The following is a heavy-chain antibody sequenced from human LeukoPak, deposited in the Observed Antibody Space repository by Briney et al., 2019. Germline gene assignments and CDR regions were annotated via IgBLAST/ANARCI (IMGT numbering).Heavy chain of an antibody. D-gene: IGHD2-21*02. Sequence: PGGSLRLSCAASGFPFSGSGMHWVRQAPGKGLEWVAVVWYDGSHQYYADSVKGRFTISRDNSKNTVDLQMNSLGVEDTAVYFCAEDKDTPATAHPQRGYFESWGQGTLVTVSS. V-gene: IGHV3-33*06. CDR2: VWYDGSHQ. CDR3: AEDKDTPATAHPQRGYFES. CDR1: GFPFSGSG. J-gene: IGHJ4*02.